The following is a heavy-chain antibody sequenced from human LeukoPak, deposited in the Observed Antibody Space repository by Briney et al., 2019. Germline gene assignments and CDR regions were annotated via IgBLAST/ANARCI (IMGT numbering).Heavy chain of an antibody. CDR1: GGSFRAYY. J-gene: IGHJ4*02. CDR2: INHGGTT. V-gene: IGHV4-34*01. CDR3: ARAPSAPGYFDF. Sequence: SETLSLICAVYGGSFRAYYWNWIRQPPGNGLEWIGEINHGGTTNYNPSLNSRVTISVDTSKNQFSLKLHSVTAADTAVYFCARAPSAPGYFDFWGQGTLVTVSS.